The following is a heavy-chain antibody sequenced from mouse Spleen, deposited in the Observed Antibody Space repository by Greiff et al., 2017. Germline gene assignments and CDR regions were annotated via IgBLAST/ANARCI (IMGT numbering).Heavy chain of an antibody. CDR3: ARETGTAWFAY. D-gene: IGHD4-1*01. V-gene: IGHV7-3*01. Sequence: EVMLVESGGGLVQPGGSLSLSCAASGFTFTDYYMSWVRQPPGKALEWLGFIRNKANGYTTEYSASVKGRFTISRDNSQSILYLQMNALRAEDSATYYCARETGTAWFAYWGQGTLVTVSA. CDR1: GFTFTDYY. J-gene: IGHJ3*01. CDR2: IRNKANGYTT.